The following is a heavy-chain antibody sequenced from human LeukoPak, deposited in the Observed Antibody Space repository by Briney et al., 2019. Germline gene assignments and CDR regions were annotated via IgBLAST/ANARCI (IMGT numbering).Heavy chain of an antibody. Sequence: GGSLRLSCAASGFTFSSYAMSWVRQAPGKGLEWVANIKQDGSEKYYVDSVKGRFTISGDNARTSLYLQMNSLRAEDTALYYCATHCSSTSCSLATFDIWGQGTMVTVSS. CDR2: IKQDGSEK. D-gene: IGHD2-2*01. J-gene: IGHJ3*02. V-gene: IGHV3-7*01. CDR3: ATHCSSTSCSLATFDI. CDR1: GFTFSSYA.